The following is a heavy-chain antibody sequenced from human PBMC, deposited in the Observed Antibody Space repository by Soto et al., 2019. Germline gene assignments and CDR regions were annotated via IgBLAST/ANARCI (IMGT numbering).Heavy chain of an antibody. CDR2: IYYSGST. CDR3: ASFYSDYDFWSGYSKWLDP. CDR1: GGSISSGGYY. J-gene: IGHJ5*02. V-gene: IGHV4-31*03. D-gene: IGHD3-3*01. Sequence: PSETLSLTCTVSGGSISSGGYYWSWIRQHPGKGLEWIGYIYYSGSTYYNPSLKSRVTISVDTSKNQFSLKLSSVTAADTAVYYCASFYSDYDFWSGYSKWLDPWGQGTLVTVSS.